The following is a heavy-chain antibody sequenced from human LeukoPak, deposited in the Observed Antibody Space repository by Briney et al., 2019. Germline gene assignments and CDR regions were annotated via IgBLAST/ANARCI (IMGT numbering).Heavy chain of an antibody. V-gene: IGHV4-39*01. CDR3: ARRRAGRDWFDP. J-gene: IGHJ5*02. CDR2: IYYSGNT. Sequence: PSETLSLTCAVSGGSISSSNYYWGWIRQPPGQVLEWIGSIYYSGNTYYNPSLKSRVTISVDTSKNQFSLKLSSVTATDTAVYYCARRRAGRDWFDPWGQGTLVTVSS. D-gene: IGHD6-19*01. CDR1: GGSISSSNYY.